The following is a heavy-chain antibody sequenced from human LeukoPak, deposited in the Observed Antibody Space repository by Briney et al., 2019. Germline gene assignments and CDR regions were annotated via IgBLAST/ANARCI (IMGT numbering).Heavy chain of an antibody. V-gene: IGHV1-18*01. D-gene: IGHD3-9*01. CDR2: ISAYNGNT. Sequence: ASVKVSCKASGYTFTSYGISWVRQAPGQGLEWMGWISAYNGNTNYAQKLQGRVTMNTDTSTSTAYMELRSLRSDDTAVYYCARSALRYFDWLPNSAYYYYYGMDVWGQGTTVTVSS. CDR3: ARSALRYFDWLPNSAYYYYYGMDV. CDR1: GYTFTSYG. J-gene: IGHJ6*02.